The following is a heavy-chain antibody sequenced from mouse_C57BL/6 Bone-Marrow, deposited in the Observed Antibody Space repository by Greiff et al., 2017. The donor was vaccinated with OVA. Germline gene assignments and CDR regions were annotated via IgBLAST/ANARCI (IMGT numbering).Heavy chain of an antibody. D-gene: IGHD1-1*01. J-gene: IGHJ1*03. V-gene: IGHV14-2*01. CDR1: GFNIKDYY. CDR2: IDPEDGET. Sequence: EVQLQQSGAELVKPGASVKLSCTASGFNIKDYYMHWVKQRTEQGLEWIGRIDPEDGETKYAPKFQGKATLTADTSSNTAYLQLSSLTSEDTAVYYCADGSRLYWYFDVWGTGTTVTVSS. CDR3: ADGSRLYWYFDV.